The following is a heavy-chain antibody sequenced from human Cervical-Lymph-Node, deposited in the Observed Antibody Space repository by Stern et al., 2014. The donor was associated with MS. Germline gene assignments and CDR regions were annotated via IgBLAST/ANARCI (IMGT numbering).Heavy chain of an antibody. CDR3: ARSLDYGDTNWFDP. CDR1: GFTFSSYW. V-gene: IGHV3-7*01. Sequence: EVQLVESGGGLVQPGGSLRLSCAASGFTFSSYWMSWVRQAPGKGLEWVANIKPGGSEKYDVDAVKGRFTITRDNAKNSLYLQMNSLRAEDTAVYYCARSLDYGDTNWFDPWGQGTLVTVSS. D-gene: IGHD4-17*01. J-gene: IGHJ5*02. CDR2: IKPGGSEK.